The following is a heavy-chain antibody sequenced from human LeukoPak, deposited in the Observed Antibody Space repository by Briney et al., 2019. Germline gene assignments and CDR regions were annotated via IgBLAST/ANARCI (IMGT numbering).Heavy chain of an antibody. D-gene: IGHD1-7*01. V-gene: IGHV4-34*01. Sequence: SETLSLTCAVYGGSFSGYYWSWIRQPPGKGLEWIGEINHSGSTNHNPSLKSRVTISVDTSKNQFSLKLSSVTAADTTVYYCASSTTGTKHRLSYLRLNYWGQGTLVTVSS. J-gene: IGHJ4*02. CDR1: GGSFSGYY. CDR3: ASSTTGTKHRLSYLRLNY. CDR2: INHSGST.